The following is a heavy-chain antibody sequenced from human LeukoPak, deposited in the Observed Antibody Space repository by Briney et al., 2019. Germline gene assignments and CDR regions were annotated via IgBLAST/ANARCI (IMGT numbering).Heavy chain of an antibody. CDR3: ARKKKVATPYYWYSMDV. CDR2: IYYSGST. Sequence: SETLSLTCTVSGGSISRYYWSWIRQPPGKGLEWIGYIYYSGSTNYNPSLKSRVTISVDTSKNQFSLKLSSVTAADTAVYYCARKKKVATPYYWYSMDVWGKGTTVTVSS. D-gene: IGHD5-12*01. CDR1: GGSISRYY. J-gene: IGHJ6*03. V-gene: IGHV4-59*01.